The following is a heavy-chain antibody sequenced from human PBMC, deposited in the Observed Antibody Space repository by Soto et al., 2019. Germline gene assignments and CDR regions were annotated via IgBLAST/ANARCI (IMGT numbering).Heavy chain of an antibody. CDR3: ARANTWVTGRVGTH. CDR1: GYSFTNYG. V-gene: IGHV1-18*01. CDR2: ISGYNGNT. J-gene: IGHJ4*02. Sequence: QIHLEQSRIEMKEPGTSLKISCATSGYSFTNYGISWVRQAPGQGLEWMGWISGYNGNTKYAQSFHDRVVMTADKFTSTGYLEMRNLRSNGTAVYYCARANTWVTGRVGTHWGQGTKVTVSS. D-gene: IGHD1-1*01.